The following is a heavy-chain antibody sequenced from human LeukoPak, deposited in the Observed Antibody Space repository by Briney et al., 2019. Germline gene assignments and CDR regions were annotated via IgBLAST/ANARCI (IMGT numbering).Heavy chain of an antibody. CDR3: AKDMTSSSQNGAFDI. Sequence: SGGSLRLSCAASGFTFDDYAMHWVRQAPGKGLEWVSGISWNSGSIGYADSVKGRFTISRDNAKNSLYLQMNSLRAEDTALYYCAKDMTSSSQNGAFDIWGQGTMVTVSS. V-gene: IGHV3-9*01. D-gene: IGHD6-13*01. J-gene: IGHJ3*02. CDR2: ISWNSGSI. CDR1: GFTFDDYA.